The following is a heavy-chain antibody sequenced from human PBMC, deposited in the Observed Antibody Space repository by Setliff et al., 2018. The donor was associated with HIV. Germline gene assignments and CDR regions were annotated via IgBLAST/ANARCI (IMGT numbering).Heavy chain of an antibody. CDR2: IRSKAYGGTT. Sequence: PGGSLRLSCAASGFTFSSYEMNWVRQAPGRGLEWVGFIRSKAYGGTTEYAASVKGRFTISRDDSKSIAYLQMNSLKTEDTAVYYCTRPPYSGYAPGWFDPWGQGTLVTVSS. CDR3: TRPPYSGYAPGWFDP. J-gene: IGHJ5*02. CDR1: GFTFSSYE. D-gene: IGHD5-12*01. V-gene: IGHV3-49*04.